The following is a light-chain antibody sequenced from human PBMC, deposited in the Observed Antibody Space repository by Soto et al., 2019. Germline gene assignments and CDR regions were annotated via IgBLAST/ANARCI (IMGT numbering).Light chain of an antibody. CDR3: TQGTYWPPT. J-gene: IGKJ1*01. V-gene: IGKV2-30*01. Sequence: DVVMTQSPLSLPVTLGQPASISCRSSQSLVYSDGNTYLNWYQQRPGQAPRRLIYKASNRDSGVPDRFSGSGSGTDFTLKISRVEAEDVGVYYCTQGTYWPPTFGQGTKVEIK. CDR2: KAS. CDR1: QSLVYSDGNTY.